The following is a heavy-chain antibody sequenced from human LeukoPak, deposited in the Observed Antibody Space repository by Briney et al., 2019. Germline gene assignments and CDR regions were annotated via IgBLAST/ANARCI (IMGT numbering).Heavy chain of an antibody. CDR3: ARHRYCSSTSCHPVDY. V-gene: IGHV3-7*01. J-gene: IGHJ4*02. CDR2: INLDGSQK. D-gene: IGHD2-2*01. Sequence: GGSLRLSCAASGFTFSNYWMAWVRQAPGKGPEWVANINLDGSQKYYVDSVKGRFTISRDNAENSLYLQMNSLRAEDTAVYYCARHRYCSSTSCHPVDYWGQGTLVTVSS. CDR1: GFTFSNYW.